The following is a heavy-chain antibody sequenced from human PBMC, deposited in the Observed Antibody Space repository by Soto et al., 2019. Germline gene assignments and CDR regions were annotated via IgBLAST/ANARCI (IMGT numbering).Heavy chain of an antibody. CDR3: ARERFLYCSSTSCYNNGFDY. Sequence: QVQLQESGPGLVKPSETLSLTCTVSGGSISSYYWSWIRQPAGKGLEWIGRIYTSGSTNYNPSLKNRVTMSVDTSKNQFSLKLSSVTAADTAVYYCARERFLYCSSTSCYNNGFDYWGQGTLVTVSS. CDR2: IYTSGST. D-gene: IGHD2-2*02. J-gene: IGHJ4*02. CDR1: GGSISSYY. V-gene: IGHV4-4*07.